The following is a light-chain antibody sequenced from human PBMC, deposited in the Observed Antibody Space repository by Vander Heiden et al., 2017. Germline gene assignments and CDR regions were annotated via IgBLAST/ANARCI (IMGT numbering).Light chain of an antibody. CDR3: ATWDDSLNEWV. J-gene: IGLJ3*02. V-gene: IGLV1-44*01. Sequence: QSVLTQPPSASGTPGQRVTISCSGSRSDIGSKSVDWYQQFPGTAPKLLIYRDDQRPSGVPGRFAGSKSGSSASLAISGLQSEDEAEYDGATWDDSLNEWVCGGGPQL. CDR2: RDD. CDR1: RSDIGSKS.